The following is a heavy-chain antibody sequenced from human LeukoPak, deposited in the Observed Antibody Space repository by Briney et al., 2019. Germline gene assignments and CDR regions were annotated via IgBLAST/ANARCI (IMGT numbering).Heavy chain of an antibody. V-gene: IGHV4-34*01. J-gene: IGHJ6*02. Sequence: SETLSLTRAVYGGSLRGYHWSWIRHPPGESVEWLGEIKHSGSTKHTPSLKNRVSISLDTSNNQCSLKPVSVTAADTAVYYGARSPDYYYDGSWYGGTITYYYYGMDVWGQGTTVTVSS. CDR3: ARSPDYYYDGSWYGGTITYYYYGMDV. D-gene: IGHD3-10*01. CDR1: GGSLRGYH. CDR2: IKHSGST.